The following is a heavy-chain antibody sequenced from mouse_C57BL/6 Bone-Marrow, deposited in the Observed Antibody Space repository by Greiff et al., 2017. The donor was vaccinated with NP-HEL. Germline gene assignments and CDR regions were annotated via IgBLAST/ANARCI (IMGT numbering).Heavy chain of an antibody. D-gene: IGHD1-1*01. J-gene: IGHJ1*03. V-gene: IGHV1-81*01. CDR2: IYPRSGNT. CDR1: GYTFTSYG. Sequence: QVQLQQSGAELARPGASVKLSCKASGYTFTSYGISWVKQRTGQGLEWIGEIYPRSGNTYYNEKFKGKATLTADKSSSTAYMELRSLTSEDSAVYFCARRGLLGGYWYFDVWGTGTTVTVSS. CDR3: ARRGLLGGYWYFDV.